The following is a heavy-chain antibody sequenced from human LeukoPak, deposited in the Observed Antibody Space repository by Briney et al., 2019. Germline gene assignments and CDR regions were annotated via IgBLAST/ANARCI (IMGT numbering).Heavy chain of an antibody. CDR3: AREGSSLGTDALNI. CDR1: GYTFTGYY. D-gene: IGHD7-27*01. V-gene: IGHV1-2*04. CDR2: INPNSGGT. Sequence: ASVKVSCKASGYTFTGYYMHWVRQAPGQGLEWMGWINPNSGGTNYAQKFQGWVTMTRDTSISTAYMELSRLRSDDTAVYYCAREGSSLGTDALNIWAQGTMVTVSS. J-gene: IGHJ3*02.